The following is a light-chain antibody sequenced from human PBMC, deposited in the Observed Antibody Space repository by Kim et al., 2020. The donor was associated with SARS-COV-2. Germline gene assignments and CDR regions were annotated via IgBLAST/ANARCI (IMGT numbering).Light chain of an antibody. J-gene: IGLJ2*01. Sequence: GQSVPISCTGTSSDVGGYTYVSWYQQHRGKAPKLMIDEVSKRPSGVPDRVSGSKSGNTASLTVSGLQAEDEADYYCSSYAGSNNVVFGGGTQLTVL. CDR1: SSDVGGYTY. V-gene: IGLV2-8*01. CDR2: EVS. CDR3: SSYAGSNNVV.